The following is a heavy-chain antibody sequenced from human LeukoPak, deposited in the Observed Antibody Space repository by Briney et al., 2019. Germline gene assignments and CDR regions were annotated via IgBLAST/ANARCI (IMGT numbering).Heavy chain of an antibody. Sequence: ASVKVSCKTSGYPFIGFYLHWVRQAPGQGLDWMGWINPNNGDIYYSQKFQGRVTMARDTSITTAYMEVSRLTSDDTAVYYCARGTRFGAASDTGYWGQGTLVAVSS. CDR1: GYPFIGFY. J-gene: IGHJ4*02. CDR2: INPNNGDI. V-gene: IGHV1-2*02. CDR3: ARGTRFGAASDTGY. D-gene: IGHD6-13*01.